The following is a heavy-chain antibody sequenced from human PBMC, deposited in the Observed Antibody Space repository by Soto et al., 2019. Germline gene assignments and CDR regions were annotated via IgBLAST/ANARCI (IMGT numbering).Heavy chain of an antibody. CDR1: GFTFSTYY. CDR3: ARLPNCDSSGCYSYFDL. J-gene: IGHJ4*02. D-gene: IGHD3-22*01. Sequence: EMQLVESGGGLVQPGGSLRLSCAASGFTFSTYYMHWVRQAPGKGPVWVSRISSDGTTTTYADSVKGRFTISRDNTKNTLYLQVNSLRADDTAVYYCARLPNCDSSGCYSYFDLWGQGALVTVSS. CDR2: ISSDGTTT. V-gene: IGHV3-74*03.